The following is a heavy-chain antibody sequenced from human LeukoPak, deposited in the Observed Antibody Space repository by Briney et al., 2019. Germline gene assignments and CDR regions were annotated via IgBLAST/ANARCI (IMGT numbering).Heavy chain of an antibody. J-gene: IGHJ2*01. D-gene: IGHD3-10*01. V-gene: IGHV3-23*01. Sequence: PGGSLRLSCAASGFMFSTYAMTWVHQAPGKGLEWVSSISSSGGNTYYAASVRGRFTISRDNSKNILYLQMNSLRAEDTAVYYCAKDCASGNAIYYFDLWGRGTLVPVSP. CDR1: GFMFSTYA. CDR2: ISSSGGNT. CDR3: AKDCASGNAIYYFDL.